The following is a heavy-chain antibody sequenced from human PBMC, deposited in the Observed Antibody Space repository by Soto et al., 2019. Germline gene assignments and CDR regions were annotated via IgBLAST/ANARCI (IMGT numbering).Heavy chain of an antibody. Sequence: GGSLRLSCAASGFTFSSYAMSWVRQAPGKGLEWVSAISGSGGSTYYADSVKGRFTISRDNSKNTLYLQMNSLRAEDTAVYYCAKDPAPRYCGGDCYYLDYWGQGTLVTVSS. J-gene: IGHJ4*02. CDR1: GFTFSSYA. CDR2: ISGSGGST. CDR3: AKDPAPRYCGGDCYYLDY. D-gene: IGHD2-21*02. V-gene: IGHV3-23*01.